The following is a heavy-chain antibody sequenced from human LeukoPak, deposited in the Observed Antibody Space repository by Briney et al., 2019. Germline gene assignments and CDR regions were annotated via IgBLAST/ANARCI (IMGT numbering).Heavy chain of an antibody. J-gene: IGHJ4*02. D-gene: IGHD1-1*01. CDR3: ARNRYSGDYFDY. CDR2: IKPSGGST. Sequence: ASVKVSCKASGYTFTSYYMHWVRQAPGQGLEWMGIIKPSGGSTSYAQKSQGRVTMTRDTSTSTVYMELSSLRSEDTAVYYCARNRYSGDYFDYWGQGTLVTVSS. CDR1: GYTFTSYY. V-gene: IGHV1-46*01.